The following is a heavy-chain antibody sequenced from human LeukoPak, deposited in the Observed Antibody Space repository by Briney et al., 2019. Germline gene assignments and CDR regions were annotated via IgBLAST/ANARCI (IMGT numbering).Heavy chain of an antibody. V-gene: IGHV4-59*01. CDR3: ARVAGYFDCLLPSYYFDY. CDR1: GGSISSYY. J-gene: IGHJ4*02. D-gene: IGHD3-9*01. Sequence: SETLSLTCTVSGGSISSYYWSWIRQPPGKGLEWIGYIYYSGSTNYNPSLKSRVTISVDTSKNQFSLKLSSVTAADTAVYYCARVAGYFDCLLPSYYFDYWGQGTLVTVSS. CDR2: IYYSGST.